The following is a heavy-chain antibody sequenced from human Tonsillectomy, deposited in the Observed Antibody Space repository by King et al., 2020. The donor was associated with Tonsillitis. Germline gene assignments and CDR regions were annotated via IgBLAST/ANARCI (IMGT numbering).Heavy chain of an antibody. V-gene: IGHV3-30*18. CDR1: GFTFSSYG. J-gene: IGHJ4*02. D-gene: IGHD1-26*01. CDR3: AKDAVTGVGAQVEDY. CDR2: ISYDGSNK. Sequence: VQLVESGGGVVQPGRSLRLSCAASGFTFSSYGMHWVRQAPGKGLEWVAVISYDGSNKYYADSVKGRFTIPRDNCKNTLYLQMNSLRAEDTAVYYCAKDAVTGVGAQVEDYWGQGTLVTVSS.